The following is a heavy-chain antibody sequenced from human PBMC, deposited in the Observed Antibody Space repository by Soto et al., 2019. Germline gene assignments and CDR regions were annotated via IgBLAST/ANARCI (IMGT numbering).Heavy chain of an antibody. CDR3: ARRLYYDSSGFEGGGLDV. Sequence: PSETLSLTCTVARGSIVSISYHWARIRQHPRKGLEWIGSIYYSGSTYYNPSLKSRVTISVDTSKNQFSLKLSSVTAADTAVYYCARRLYYDSSGFEGGGLDVWGLVTTVSVS. J-gene: IGHJ6*02. CDR2: IYYSGST. CDR1: RGSIVSISYH. D-gene: IGHD3-22*01. V-gene: IGHV4-39*01.